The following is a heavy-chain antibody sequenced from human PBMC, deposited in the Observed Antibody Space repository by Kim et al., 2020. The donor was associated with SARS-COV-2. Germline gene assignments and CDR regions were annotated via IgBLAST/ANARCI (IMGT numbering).Heavy chain of an antibody. CDR3: AKDGDSKPEYYFDY. D-gene: IGHD7-27*01. V-gene: IGHV3-30*18. CDR1: GFTFSSYG. J-gene: IGHJ4*02. CDR2: ISYDGSNK. Sequence: GGSLRLSCAASGFTFSSYGMHWVRQAPGKGLEWVAVISYDGSNKYYADSVKGRFTISRDNSKNTLYLQMNSLRAEDTAVYYCAKDGDSKPEYYFDYWGQGTLVTVSS.